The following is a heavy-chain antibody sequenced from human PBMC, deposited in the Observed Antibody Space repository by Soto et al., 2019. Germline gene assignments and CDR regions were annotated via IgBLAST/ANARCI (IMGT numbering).Heavy chain of an antibody. CDR3: SRLSLSASSEGDAFDI. V-gene: IGHV4-59*08. J-gene: IGHJ3*02. CDR1: GGSISSKY. D-gene: IGHD6-6*01. Sequence: SETLSLTCSVSGGSISSKYWSWIRQPPGKGLEWLGHTYYLGYTNYNPSLKSRLNISVDTSKTQFSLKLSSVTAAETAVYYCSRLSLSASSEGDAFDIWGQGIMVT. CDR2: TYYLGYT.